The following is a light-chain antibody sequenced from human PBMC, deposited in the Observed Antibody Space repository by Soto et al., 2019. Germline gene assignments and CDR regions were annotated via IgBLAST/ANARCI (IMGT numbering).Light chain of an antibody. V-gene: IGLV2-14*01. CDR3: SSYSAYSPYV. Sequence: QSALTQPASVSGSPGQSITISCTGTNSDVGGYDYVSWYQQHPGKAPKLMIYDVSDRPSGVSNRFSGSKSGSTASLTSSGRQAEDEADYYCSSYSAYSPYVFGTGTKLTVL. J-gene: IGLJ1*01. CDR1: NSDVGGYDY. CDR2: DVS.